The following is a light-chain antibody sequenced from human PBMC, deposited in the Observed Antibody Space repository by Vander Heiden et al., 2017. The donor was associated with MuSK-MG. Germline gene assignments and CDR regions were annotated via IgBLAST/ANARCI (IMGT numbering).Light chain of an antibody. CDR3: SSYAGSNNLYV. V-gene: IGLV2-8*01. CDR1: SSDIGGYKY. J-gene: IGLJ1*01. Sequence: QSAPTQPPSASGSPGQSVTISCTGTSSDIGGYKYVSWYQQYPGKAPKLMMYEVTKRPSGVPDRFSGSKSGNTASLTVSGLQAEDEADYYCSSYAGSNNLYVFGTGTKVTVL. CDR2: EVT.